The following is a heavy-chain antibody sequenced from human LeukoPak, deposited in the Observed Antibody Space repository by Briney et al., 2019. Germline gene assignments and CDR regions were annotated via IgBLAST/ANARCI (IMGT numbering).Heavy chain of an antibody. CDR2: VRKAGTT. CDR1: GFTVSSKY. CDR3: ARGKKSLDY. V-gene: IGHV3-53*01. J-gene: IGHJ4*02. Sequence: GGSLRLTCATSGFTVSSKYMSWIRQAPGKGLEWVAVVRKAGTTVYTDSVKGRFTISRDTSKNTLNLQMNSLRAEDTAVYYCARGKKSLDYWGQGTLVTVSS.